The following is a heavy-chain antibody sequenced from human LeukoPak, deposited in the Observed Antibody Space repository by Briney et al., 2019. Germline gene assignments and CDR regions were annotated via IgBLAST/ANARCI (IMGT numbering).Heavy chain of an antibody. CDR1: GFTFSSYS. J-gene: IGHJ4*02. Sequence: SLRLSCAASGFTFSSYSMNWVRQAPGKGPEWVSSISSNSDTIAYAEPVKGRFTVSRDNTINSLYLQMDSLRVEDTALYYCLTSSFDHWGQGTLVTVSS. CDR2: ISSNSDTI. V-gene: IGHV3-9*01. CDR3: LTSSFDH.